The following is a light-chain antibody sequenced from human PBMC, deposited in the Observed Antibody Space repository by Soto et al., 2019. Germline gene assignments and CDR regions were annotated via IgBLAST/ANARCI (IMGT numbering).Light chain of an antibody. Sequence: EIVLTQSPGTLSLSPGERATLSCRASQSVSSSYLAWYQQKPGQPPRLVMYATSSRATGIPARFSGSGSGTDFPLTISRLVPEDFPVYYCQQYGSSSWTLGQGPQVDI. CDR3: QQYGSSSWT. V-gene: IGKV3-20*01. CDR2: ATS. J-gene: IGKJ1*01. CDR1: QSVSSSY.